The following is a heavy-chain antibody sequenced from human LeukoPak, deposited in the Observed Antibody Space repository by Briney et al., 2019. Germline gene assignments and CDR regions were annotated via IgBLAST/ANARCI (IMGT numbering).Heavy chain of an antibody. CDR2: LNSDGSST. Sequence: GGSLRLSCAASGFTFSSYSMNWVRQAPGKGLVWVPRLNSDGSSTIYADSVKGRFTVSRDNAKNTLYLQMSSLRAEDTAVYYCARGLGGTGDHWGQGTLVTVSS. CDR1: GFTFSSYS. V-gene: IGHV3-74*01. D-gene: IGHD3-10*01. CDR3: ARGLGGTGDH. J-gene: IGHJ4*02.